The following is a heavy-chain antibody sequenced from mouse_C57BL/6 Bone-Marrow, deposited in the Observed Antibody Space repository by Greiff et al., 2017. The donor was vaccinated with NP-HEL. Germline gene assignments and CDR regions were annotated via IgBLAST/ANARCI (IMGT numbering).Heavy chain of an antibody. CDR1: GYTFTDYY. V-gene: IGHV1-19*01. CDR2: INPYNGGT. CDR3: ARSAPAWFAY. Sequence: EVQLQQSGPVLVKPGASVKMSCKASGYTFTDYYMNWVKQSHGKSLEWIGVINPYNGGTSYNQKFKGKATLTVDKSSSTAYMELNSLTSEDSAVYYCARSAPAWFAYWGQGTLVTVSA. J-gene: IGHJ3*01.